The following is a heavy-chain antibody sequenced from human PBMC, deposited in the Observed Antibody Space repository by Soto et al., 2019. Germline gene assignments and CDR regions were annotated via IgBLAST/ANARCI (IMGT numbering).Heavy chain of an antibody. CDR2: IYYSGST. CDR3: ASTVTETLYYFDY. CDR1: GGSVSSGGYY. J-gene: IGHJ4*02. Sequence: TSETLSLTCTVSGGSVSSGGYYWSWIRQHPGKGLEWIGYIYYSGSTYYNPSLKSRITISVDTSKNQFSLKLSSVTAADTAVYYCASTVTETLYYFDYWGQGTLVTVSS. V-gene: IGHV4-31*03. D-gene: IGHD4-17*01.